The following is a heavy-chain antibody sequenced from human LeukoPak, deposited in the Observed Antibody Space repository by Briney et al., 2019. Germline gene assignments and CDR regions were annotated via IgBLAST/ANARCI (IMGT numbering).Heavy chain of an antibody. V-gene: IGHV1-18*01. CDR1: GYTFTSSG. CDR3: ARSREQWLSFDY. CDR2: ISAYNGNT. D-gene: IGHD6-19*01. Sequence: ASVKVSCKASGYTFTSSGISWVRQAPGQGLEWMGWISAYNGNTNYAQNLQGRVTMTTDTSTSTAYMELRSPRSGDTAVYYCARSREQWLSFDYWGQGTLVTVSS. J-gene: IGHJ4*02.